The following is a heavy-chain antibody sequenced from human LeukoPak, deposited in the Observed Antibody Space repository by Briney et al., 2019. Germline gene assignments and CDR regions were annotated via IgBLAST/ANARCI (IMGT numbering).Heavy chain of an antibody. CDR3: ARDMYYGSGTPMQYGMDV. J-gene: IGHJ6*02. CDR2: ISGSATTT. CDR1: GFTFSSYS. V-gene: IGHV3-48*04. D-gene: IGHD3-10*01. Sequence: GGSLRPSCAASGFTFSSYSMNWVRQAPGKGLEWVSFISGSATTTYYVDSVKGRFTLSRDNAKNSLYLQMNSLRAEDSAVYYCARDMYYGSGTPMQYGMDVWGPGTTVTVSS.